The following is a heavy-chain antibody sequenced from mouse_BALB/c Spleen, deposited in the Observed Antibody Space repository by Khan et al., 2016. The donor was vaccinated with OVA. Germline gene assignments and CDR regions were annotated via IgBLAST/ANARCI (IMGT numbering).Heavy chain of an antibody. CDR3: ARTARIKY. CDR1: GYSITSGYG. D-gene: IGHD1-2*01. V-gene: IGHV3-2*02. J-gene: IGHJ2*01. CDR2: ISYSGST. Sequence: SGPGLVKPSQSLSLTCTVTGYSITSGYGWNWIRQFPGNKLEWMGYISYSGSTNYNPSLKSRISITRDTSKNQFFLQLNSVTTEDIATYYCARTARIKYWGQGTTLTVSS.